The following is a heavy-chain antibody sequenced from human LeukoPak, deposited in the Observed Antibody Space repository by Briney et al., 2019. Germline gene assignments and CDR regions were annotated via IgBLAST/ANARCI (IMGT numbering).Heavy chain of an antibody. CDR1: RIPFSTSG. Sequence: GGSLRLSCAASRIPFSTSGMHWVRQAPGKGLEWVAFIWSDGSNKYHADSVKGRFTISRDNSKDTLYLQMNTLRAEDTAVYYCARDKGTTCIDNWGQGALVTVSS. V-gene: IGHV3-33*01. J-gene: IGHJ4*02. CDR2: IWSDGSNK. CDR3: ARDKGTTCIDN. D-gene: IGHD4-17*01.